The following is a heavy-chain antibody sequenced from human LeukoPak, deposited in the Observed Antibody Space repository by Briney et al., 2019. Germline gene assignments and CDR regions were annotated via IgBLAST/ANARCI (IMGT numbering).Heavy chain of an antibody. CDR3: ARHGGNTLDALRFDY. Sequence: SETLSLTCTVSGGSISSYYWSWIRQPPGKGLEWIGYIYTSGSTNYNPSLKSRVTISVDTSKNQFSLKLSSVTAADTAVYYCARHGGNTLDALRFDYWGQGTLVTVSS. CDR1: GGSISSYY. V-gene: IGHV4-4*09. J-gene: IGHJ4*02. CDR2: IYTSGST. D-gene: IGHD1-7*01.